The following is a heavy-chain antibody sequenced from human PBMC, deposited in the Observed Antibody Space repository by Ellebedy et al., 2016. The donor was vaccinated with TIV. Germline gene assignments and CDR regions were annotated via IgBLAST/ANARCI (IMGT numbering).Heavy chain of an antibody. D-gene: IGHD3-22*01. V-gene: IGHV3-7*03. J-gene: IGHJ6*02. CDR1: GFTFNSYW. CDR2: INQDGSRI. Sequence: GESLKISCAASGFTFNSYWMSWVRQAPGKGLEWVANINQDGSRIYYVDSVKGRFTISRDNAKNSVYLRMNTLRVEDTAAYHCVRDGAYGDYSPGYYGMDVWGQGTTVTVSS. CDR3: VRDGAYGDYSPGYYGMDV.